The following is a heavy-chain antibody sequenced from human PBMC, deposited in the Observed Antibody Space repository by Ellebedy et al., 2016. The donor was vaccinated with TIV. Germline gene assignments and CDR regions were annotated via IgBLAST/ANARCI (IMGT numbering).Heavy chain of an antibody. CDR2: ASPGGDT. J-gene: IGHJ4*02. V-gene: IGHV3-53*01. D-gene: IGHD5-18*01. CDR1: GLTVNSAY. CDR3: ANSGYSYAWGH. Sequence: GGSLRLSCAASGLTVNSAYISWFRQPPGRGPEWVSMASPGGDTHYAGSVRGRFIMSRDNSKNTLYLQMNRLTADDTAVYFCANSGYSYAWGHWGQGTLVTVSS.